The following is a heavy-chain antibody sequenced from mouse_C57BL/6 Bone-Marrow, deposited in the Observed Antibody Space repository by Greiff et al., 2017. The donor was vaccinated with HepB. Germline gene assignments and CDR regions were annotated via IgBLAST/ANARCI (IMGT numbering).Heavy chain of an antibody. CDR2: INPNNGGT. V-gene: IGHV1-26*01. CDR3: ARVAQANYYAMDY. Sequence: VQLQQSGPELVKPGASVKISCKASGYTFTDYYMNWVKQSHGKSLEWIGDINPNNGGTSYNQKFKGKATLTVDKSSSTAYMELRSLTSEDSAVYYCARVAQANYYAMDYWGQGTSVTVSS. J-gene: IGHJ4*01. CDR1: GYTFTDYY. D-gene: IGHD3-2*02.